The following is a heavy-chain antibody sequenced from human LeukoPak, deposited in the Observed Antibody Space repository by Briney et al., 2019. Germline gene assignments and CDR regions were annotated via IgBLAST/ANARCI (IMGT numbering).Heavy chain of an antibody. V-gene: IGHV3-74*01. CDR1: GFTFSSYW. J-gene: IGHJ3*02. CDR2: INSDGSST. CDR3: ARVGGSNAFDI. Sequence: GESLRLFCAASGFTFSSYWVHWVRQAPGKGLVWVSPINSDGSSTSYADSVKGRFTISRDNAKNTLSLQMNSLRAEDTAVYYCARVGGSNAFDIWGQGTMVIVSS. D-gene: IGHD1-26*01.